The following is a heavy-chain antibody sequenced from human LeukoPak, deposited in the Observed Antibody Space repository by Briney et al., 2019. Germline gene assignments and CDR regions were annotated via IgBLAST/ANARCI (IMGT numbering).Heavy chain of an antibody. V-gene: IGHV4-59*08. D-gene: IGHD1-26*01. CDR3: ATRKDSGSYFLYYYMDV. J-gene: IGHJ6*03. CDR2: IYDSGST. Sequence: SETLSLTCAVSGGSINNYYWSWIRQPPGKGLEWIGYIYDSGSTNYNPSLQSRVTTSLDTSKNQFSLKLSSVTAADTAVYYCATRKDSGSYFLYYYMDVWGKGTTVTISS. CDR1: GGSINNYY.